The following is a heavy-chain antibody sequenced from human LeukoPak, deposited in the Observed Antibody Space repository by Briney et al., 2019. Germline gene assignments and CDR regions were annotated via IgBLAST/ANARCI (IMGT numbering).Heavy chain of an antibody. CDR3: ARTLIYSSSQLYDY. D-gene: IGHD6-6*01. CDR2: TYYRSKWYN. V-gene: IGHV6-1*01. Sequence: SQTLSLTCAISGDSVPSNSAAWNWIRQSPSRGLEWLGRTYYRSKWYNDYAVSVKSRITINPDTSKNQFSLQLNSVTPEDTAVYYCARTLIYSSSQLYDYWGQGTLVTVSS. CDR1: GDSVPSNSAA. J-gene: IGHJ4*02.